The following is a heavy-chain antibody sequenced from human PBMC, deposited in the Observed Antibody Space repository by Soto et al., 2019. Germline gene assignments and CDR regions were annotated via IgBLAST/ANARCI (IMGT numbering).Heavy chain of an antibody. CDR1: GFTFSTYW. D-gene: IGHD2-8*01. J-gene: IGHJ6*03. V-gene: IGHV3-7*01. CDR3: ARGDCGNGVCYYYYYMDV. Sequence: GGSLRLSCAASGFTFSTYWMSWVRQAPGKGLERVANIKQDGSEKYYVDSVKGRFTISRDNAKNSLYLQMNSLRAEDTAVYYCARGDCGNGVCYYYYYMDVWGKGTTVTVSS. CDR2: IKQDGSEK.